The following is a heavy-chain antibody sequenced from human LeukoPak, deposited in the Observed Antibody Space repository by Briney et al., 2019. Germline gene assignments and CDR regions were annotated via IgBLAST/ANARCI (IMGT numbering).Heavy chain of an antibody. Sequence: SETLSLTCTVSGGSITDYYWIWIRQPAGKGLEWIGRIYTSGSTNYNPSLKSRVTISVDTSKNQFSLKLSSVTAADTAVYYCARAGGAAAGIGYYYYYMDVWGKGTTVTVSS. CDR2: IYTSGST. D-gene: IGHD6-13*01. V-gene: IGHV4-4*07. J-gene: IGHJ6*03. CDR3: ARAGGAAAGIGYYYYYMDV. CDR1: GGSITDYY.